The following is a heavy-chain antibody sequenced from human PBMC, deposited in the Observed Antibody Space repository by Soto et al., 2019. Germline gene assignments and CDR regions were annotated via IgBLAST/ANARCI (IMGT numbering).Heavy chain of an antibody. V-gene: IGHV3-23*01. J-gene: IGHJ4*02. CDR2: ITDSGGST. Sequence: PGGSLRLSCAASGFTFNNYGTSWVRQAPGKGLEWVSAITDSGGSTYYADSVKGRFTISRDNSKNTVYLQMNSLRAEDTAVYYCAKAATVVTLYYFDYWGQGTLVTVSS. D-gene: IGHD4-17*01. CDR3: AKAATVVTLYYFDY. CDR1: GFTFNNYG.